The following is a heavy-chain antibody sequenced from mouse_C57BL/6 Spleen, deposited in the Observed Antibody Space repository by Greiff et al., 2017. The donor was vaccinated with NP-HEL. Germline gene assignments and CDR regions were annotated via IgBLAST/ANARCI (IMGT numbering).Heavy chain of an antibody. V-gene: IGHV1-19*01. Sequence: VHVKQSGPVLVKPGASVKMSCKASGYTFTDYYMNWVKQSPGKSLEWIGVINPYNGGTSYNQKFKGKATLTVDKSSSTAYMELNSLTCEDSAVYYGARGYYSNYEFAYWGQGTLVTVSA. J-gene: IGHJ3*01. D-gene: IGHD2-5*01. CDR2: INPYNGGT. CDR3: ARGYYSNYEFAY. CDR1: GYTFTDYY.